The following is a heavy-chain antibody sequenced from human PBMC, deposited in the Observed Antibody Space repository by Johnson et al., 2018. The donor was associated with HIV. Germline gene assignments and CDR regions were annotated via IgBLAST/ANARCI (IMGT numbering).Heavy chain of an antibody. D-gene: IGHD2-2*01. Sequence: VQLVESGGDLVRPGGSLRLSCAPSGFTFDDYGISWVRQVPGKGLEWVSGINWNGGITYYADSVKGRFTISRDNSKNTLYLQMNSLRAEDTAVYYCANEGYCSSTSCPSRDLWGQGTMVTVSS. V-gene: IGHV3-20*04. J-gene: IGHJ3*01. CDR2: INWNGGIT. CDR1: GFTFDDYG. CDR3: ANEGYCSSTSCPSRDL.